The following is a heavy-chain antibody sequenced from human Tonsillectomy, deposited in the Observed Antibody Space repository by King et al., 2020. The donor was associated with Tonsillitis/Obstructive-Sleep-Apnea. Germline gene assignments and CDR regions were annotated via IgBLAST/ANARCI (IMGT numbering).Heavy chain of an antibody. CDR1: GGSISSYY. J-gene: IGHJ5*02. CDR2: IYYSGST. V-gene: IGHV4-59*01. D-gene: IGHD1-26*01. CDR3: ARAEGGSYQGWFDP. Sequence: QLQESGPGLVKPSETLSLTCTVSGGSISSYYWSWIRQPPGKGLEWIGYIYYSGSTNYNPSLKSRVTISVDTSKNQFSLKLSSVTAADTAGYYCARAEGGSYQGWFDPWGQGTLVTVSS.